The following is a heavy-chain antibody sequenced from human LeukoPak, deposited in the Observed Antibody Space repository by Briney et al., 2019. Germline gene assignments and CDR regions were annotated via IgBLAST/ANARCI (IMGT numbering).Heavy chain of an antibody. V-gene: IGHV3-74*01. CDR3: ARGITIFGVVNDAFDI. CDR2: VDSDGSST. Sequence: PGGSLRLSCAASGFTFSDYEINWVRQAPGKGLVWVSRVDSDGSSTTYAGSVKGRFTISRDNAKSTLYLQMNSLRAEDTAVYYCARGITIFGVVNDAFDIWGQGTMVTVSS. J-gene: IGHJ3*02. CDR1: GFTFSDYE. D-gene: IGHD3-3*01.